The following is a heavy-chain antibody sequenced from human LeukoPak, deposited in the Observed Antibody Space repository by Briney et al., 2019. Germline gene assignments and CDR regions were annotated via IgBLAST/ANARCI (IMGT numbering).Heavy chain of an antibody. CDR1: GFTFSNYW. CDR2: INSDGCST. Sequence: PGGSLRLSCAASGFTFSNYWMHWVRQAPGKGLVWVSRINSDGCSTSYADSVKGRFTISRDNAKNTLYLQMSSLRAEDTAVYYCARPPYSSGSFDLWGRGTLVTVSS. J-gene: IGHJ2*01. D-gene: IGHD6-19*01. V-gene: IGHV3-74*01. CDR3: ARPPYSSGSFDL.